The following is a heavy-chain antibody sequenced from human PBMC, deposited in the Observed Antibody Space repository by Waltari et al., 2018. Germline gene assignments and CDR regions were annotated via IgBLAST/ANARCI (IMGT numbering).Heavy chain of an antibody. CDR3: ATDLGGYQKYYFDN. CDR2: FIPIFGTS. D-gene: IGHD5-12*01. J-gene: IGHJ4*02. Sequence: QVHLIQSGAEVKKPGSSLKVSCKASGATFSSLSLSWVRQAPGQGLQWMGGFIPIFGTSTYPQNFQGRVTITADESTSTSYLELSSLTSEDVAVYYCATDLGGYQKYYFDNWGQGTLVTVSS. CDR1: GATFSSLS. V-gene: IGHV1-69*01.